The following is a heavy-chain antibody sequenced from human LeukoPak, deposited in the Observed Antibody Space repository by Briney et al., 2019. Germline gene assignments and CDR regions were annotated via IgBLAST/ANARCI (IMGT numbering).Heavy chain of an antibody. J-gene: IGHJ4*02. CDR2: ISYDGSNK. V-gene: IGHV3-30*03. Sequence: GGSLRLSCAASGFTFSSYGMHWVRQAAGKGLGWVAVISYDGSNKYYADSVKGRFTISRDNSKNTLYLQMNSLRAEDTAVYYCARIVVVTAMDYWGQGTLVTVSS. D-gene: IGHD2-21*02. CDR3: ARIVVVTAMDY. CDR1: GFTFSSYG.